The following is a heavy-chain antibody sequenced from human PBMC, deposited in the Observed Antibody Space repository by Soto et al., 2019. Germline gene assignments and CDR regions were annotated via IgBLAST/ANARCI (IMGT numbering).Heavy chain of an antibody. CDR2: ISGYNGDT. CDR3: AKNGQPPYYYYGMDV. CDR1: GYTFTRYG. V-gene: IGHV1-18*01. J-gene: IGHJ6*02. D-gene: IGHD2-8*01. Sequence: ASVKVSFKASGYTFTRYGISWVRQAPGQGLEWMGWISGYNGDTNYAQKFQGRVTMTVDTSTTTAFMELTSLTSDDRAVYYCAKNGQPPYYYYGMDVWGQGTTVTVSS.